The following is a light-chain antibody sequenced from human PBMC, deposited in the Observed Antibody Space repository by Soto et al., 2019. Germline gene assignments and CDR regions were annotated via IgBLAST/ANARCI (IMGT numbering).Light chain of an antibody. Sequence: EIVLTQSPGTLSLSPGERATLSCRASQSVSSSYLAWYQQKPGQAPRLLIYGASSRATGIPDWFSGSGSGTYFTLTISRLEPEYVVVYYCQQYSSSPPYTFGQGTKLEIK. CDR1: QSVSSSY. CDR3: QQYSSSPPYT. V-gene: IGKV3-20*01. CDR2: GAS. J-gene: IGKJ2*01.